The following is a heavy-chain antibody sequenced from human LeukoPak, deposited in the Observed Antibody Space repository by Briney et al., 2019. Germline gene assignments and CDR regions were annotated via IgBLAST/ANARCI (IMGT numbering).Heavy chain of an antibody. Sequence: GGSLRLSCAVSGFTFSSYATSWVRHAPGKGLEWVSPIYSGGTTYYADSVKGRFTISRDNSKNTLYLQMNSLRAEDTAVYYCARRAGGYSHPYDYWGQGILVTVSS. V-gene: IGHV3-53*01. CDR2: IYSGGTT. D-gene: IGHD4-23*01. CDR3: ARRAGGYSHPYDY. J-gene: IGHJ4*02. CDR1: GFTFSSYA.